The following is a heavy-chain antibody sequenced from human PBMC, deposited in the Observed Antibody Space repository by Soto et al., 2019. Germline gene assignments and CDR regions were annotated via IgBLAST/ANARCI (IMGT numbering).Heavy chain of an antibody. CDR1: GFTFSSYG. J-gene: IGHJ6*02. CDR2: IWYDGSNK. Sequence: QVQLVESGGGVVQPGRSLRLSCAASGFTFSSYGMHWVRQAPGKGLEWVAVIWYDGSNKYYADSVKGRFTISRDNSKNTLYLQMNSLRAEDTAVYYCARVALQYHYYYYGMDVWGQGTTVTVSS. V-gene: IGHV3-33*01. CDR3: ARVALQYHYYYYGMDV. D-gene: IGHD4-4*01.